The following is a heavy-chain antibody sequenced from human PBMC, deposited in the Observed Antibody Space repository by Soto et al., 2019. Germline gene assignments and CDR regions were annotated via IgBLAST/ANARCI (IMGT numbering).Heavy chain of an antibody. CDR2: ISGDGGST. V-gene: IGHV3-23*01. J-gene: IGHJ6*03. Sequence: EVQLLESGGGLVQPGGSLRLSCAASGFTFINYAMSWVRQAPGKGLEWVSSISGDGGSTYYADSVKGRFTISRDNSKNTLYLKVNSLRADDTAVYYCAKGSGYDYTYYYHCYMDVWGKGTTVTVSS. D-gene: IGHD5-12*01. CDR3: AKGSGYDYTYYYHCYMDV. CDR1: GFTFINYA.